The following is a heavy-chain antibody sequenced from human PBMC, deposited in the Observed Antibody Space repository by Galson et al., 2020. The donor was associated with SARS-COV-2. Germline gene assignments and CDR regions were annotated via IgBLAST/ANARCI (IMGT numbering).Heavy chain of an antibody. J-gene: IGHJ4*02. CDR1: GDSVSSNTAA. V-gene: IGHV6-1*01. CDR3: ARGLAAADF. Sequence: SQTLPLTCAIFGDSVSSNTAAWTWIRQSPSRGLAWQGRTYYRSKWYNDYALSVKSRITINPDTSKTQFSLQLNSVTPEDTAVYYCARGLAAADFWGPGTLVTVSS. CDR2: TYYRSKWYN. D-gene: IGHD6-13*01.